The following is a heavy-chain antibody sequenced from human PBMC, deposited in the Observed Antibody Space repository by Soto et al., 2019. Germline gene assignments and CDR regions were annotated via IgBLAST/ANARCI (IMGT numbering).Heavy chain of an antibody. CDR3: ARAGYDYGDYVSENFDY. Sequence: GGSLRLSCAASGFTFSSYSMNWVRQAPGKGLEWVSYISRSSSTIYYADSVKGRFTISRDNAKNSLYLQMNSLRDEDTAVYYCARAGYDYGDYVSENFDYWGQGTMVTVSS. CDR1: GFTFSSYS. J-gene: IGHJ4*02. V-gene: IGHV3-48*02. CDR2: ISRSSSTI. D-gene: IGHD4-17*01.